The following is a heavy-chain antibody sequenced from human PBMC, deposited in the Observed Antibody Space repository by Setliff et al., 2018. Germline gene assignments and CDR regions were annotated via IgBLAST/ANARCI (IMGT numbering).Heavy chain of an antibody. CDR1: GYTFTNYW. CDR2: IYPGDSDT. D-gene: IGHD3-3*01. V-gene: IGHV5-51*01. J-gene: IGHJ3*02. Sequence: PGESLKISCKGSGYTFTNYWIGWVRQMPGKGLEWMGIIYPGDSDTRYSPSFQGRVTISADKSISIAYLQWSSLKASDTAMYYCARQAISGSNAFDIWGQGTLVTVSS. CDR3: ARQAISGSNAFDI.